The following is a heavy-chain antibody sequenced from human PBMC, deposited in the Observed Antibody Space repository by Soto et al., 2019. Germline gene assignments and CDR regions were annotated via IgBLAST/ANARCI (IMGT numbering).Heavy chain of an antibody. V-gene: IGHV1-18*01. Sequence: QVQLVQSGGEVRKHGASVNVSCKASGYTFASYAITWVRQAPGEGLAWMGWISTSSGNAKYAQRFQGRVTITRDTSTTTVYMQLRSLRSDDSAVYFCARSVGYPDYWGQGTLVTVSS. D-gene: IGHD5-18*01. J-gene: IGHJ4*02. CDR1: GYTFASYA. CDR3: ARSVGYPDY. CDR2: ISTSSGNA.